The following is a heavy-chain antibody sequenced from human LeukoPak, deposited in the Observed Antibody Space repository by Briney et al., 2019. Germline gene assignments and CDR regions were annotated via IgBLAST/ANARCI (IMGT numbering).Heavy chain of an antibody. CDR3: ARGDPHADL. J-gene: IGHJ5*02. CDR2: ITISGHTE. V-gene: IGHV3-48*03. CDR1: GFDLSTYE. Sequence: GGSLRLSCAASGFDLSTYEMNWVRQAPGKGLEWIAGITISGHTENYADSVKGRFTISRDNARTSLYLQMNGLRVEDTGVYYCARGDPHADLWGQGTLVTVSS.